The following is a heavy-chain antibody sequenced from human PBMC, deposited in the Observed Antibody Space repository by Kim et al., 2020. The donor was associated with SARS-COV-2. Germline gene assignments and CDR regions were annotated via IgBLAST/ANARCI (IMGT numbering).Heavy chain of an antibody. D-gene: IGHD1-1*01. J-gene: IGHJ5*02. V-gene: IGHV3-23*01. CDR3: AKKATGPAGWFDP. CDR1: GLTFSSYA. Sequence: GGSLRLSCAASGLTFSSYAMSWVRQAPGKGLEWVSAIGGGGVSTHYADSVKGRFTISRDNSKNTLYLQMNSLRAEDTAVYYCAKKATGPAGWFDPWGQGTLVTVSS. CDR2: IGGGGVST.